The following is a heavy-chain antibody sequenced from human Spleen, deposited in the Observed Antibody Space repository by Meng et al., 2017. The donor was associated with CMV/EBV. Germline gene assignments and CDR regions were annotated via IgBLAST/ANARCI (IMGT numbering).Heavy chain of an antibody. V-gene: IGHV3-64*02. D-gene: IGHD1-26*01. Sequence: GGSLRLSCAASGFTFSNYAMHWVRQAPGKGLEYVSAIRGDGGTTYYADSVKGRFIISRDNSKNTLYLQMGSLRLDDMAVYYCARSWDGMDVWGQGTTVTVSS. CDR3: ARSWDGMDV. CDR2: IRGDGGTT. J-gene: IGHJ6*02. CDR1: GFTFSNYA.